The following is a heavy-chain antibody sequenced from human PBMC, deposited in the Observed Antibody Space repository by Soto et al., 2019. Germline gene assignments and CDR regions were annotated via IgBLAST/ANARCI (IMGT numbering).Heavy chain of an antibody. CDR1: GFTFSSYA. CDR3: AKGTLLLIQSYYYYMDV. Sequence: GGSLRLSCAASGFTFSSYAMSWVRQAPGKGLEWVSAISGSGGSTYYADSVKGRFTISRDNSKNTLYLQMNSLRAEDTAVYYCAKGTLLLIQSYYYYMDVWGKGTTVTVSS. D-gene: IGHD2-15*01. V-gene: IGHV3-23*01. CDR2: ISGSGGST. J-gene: IGHJ6*03.